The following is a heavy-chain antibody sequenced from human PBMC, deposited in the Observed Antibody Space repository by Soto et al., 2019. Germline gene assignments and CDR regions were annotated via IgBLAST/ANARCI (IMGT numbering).Heavy chain of an antibody. Sequence: HPGGSLRLSCVASGFAYNKYAMSWVRQAPGKGLERLSTIDRTGGATHYVDSVKGRSTIPKDKSKETLFLHMNILGVEDPAKYYCAAEVGDGGNLFEFWGQGTLVTVSS. CDR1: GFAYNKYA. V-gene: IGHV3-23*01. D-gene: IGHD1-26*01. CDR2: IDRTGGAT. CDR3: AAEVGDGGNLFEF. J-gene: IGHJ4*01.